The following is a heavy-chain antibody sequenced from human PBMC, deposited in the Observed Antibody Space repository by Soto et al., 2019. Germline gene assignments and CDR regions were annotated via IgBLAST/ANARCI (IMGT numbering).Heavy chain of an antibody. V-gene: IGHV3-23*01. CDR2: ITDTGGDA. D-gene: IGHD3-10*01. CDR3: ARRSSYYYPETSIIDS. Sequence: VVPVTLSCVAWGTTFRCRAISWVRQAPGAGLEWVAVITDTGGDAKYADSVRGRFTISRDNSKNTLYLQMNTLRVEDSAVYYCARRSSYYYPETSIIDSRGREDPVTISS. CDR1: GTTFRCRA. J-gene: IGHJ5*01.